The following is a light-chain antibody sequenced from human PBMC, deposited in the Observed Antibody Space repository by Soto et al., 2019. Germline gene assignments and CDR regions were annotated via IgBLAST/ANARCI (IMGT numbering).Light chain of an antibody. Sequence: QSVLTQPASVSGSPGQSITISCTGTSSDVGGYNYVSWYQQHPGKAPKLIIYDVSNRPSGVSNRFSGSKSGNTASLTISGLQAEDEADYYCRSYTSSSTLVVFGGGTQLTVL. J-gene: IGLJ2*01. V-gene: IGLV2-14*01. CDR3: RSYTSSSTLVV. CDR2: DVS. CDR1: SSDVGGYNY.